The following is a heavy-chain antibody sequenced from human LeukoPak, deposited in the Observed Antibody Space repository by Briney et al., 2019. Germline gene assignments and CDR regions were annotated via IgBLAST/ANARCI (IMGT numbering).Heavy chain of an antibody. D-gene: IGHD3/OR15-3a*01. CDR1: GFTFDDYA. Sequence: PGGSLRLSCAASGFTFDDYAMHWVRQAPGKGLEWVSGISWNSGSIGYADSVKGRFTISRDDAKKSVYLQMNSLRAEDTAVYYCARVTWTGVADWGQGTLVTVSS. J-gene: IGHJ4*02. CDR3: ARVTWTGVAD. V-gene: IGHV3-9*01. CDR2: ISWNSGSI.